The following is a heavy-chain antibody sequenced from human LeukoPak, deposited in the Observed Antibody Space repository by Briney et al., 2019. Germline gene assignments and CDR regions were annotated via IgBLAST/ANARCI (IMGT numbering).Heavy chain of an antibody. CDR1: GXSISSYY. CDR3: ARRSGAFDM. CDR2: IYSGST. J-gene: IGHJ3*02. Sequence: PSETLSLTCTVSGXSISSYYWSWIRQPPGKGLEWIGYIYSGSTNYNPSLKSRVTMSLDTSKNQFSLKLSSVTAADTAVYYCARRSGAFDMWGQGTMVTVSS. V-gene: IGHV4-59*01.